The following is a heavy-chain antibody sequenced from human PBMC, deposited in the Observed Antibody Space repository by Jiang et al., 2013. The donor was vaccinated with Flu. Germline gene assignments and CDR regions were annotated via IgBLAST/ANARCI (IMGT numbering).Heavy chain of an antibody. V-gene: IGHV1-69*04. CDR3: ARDWSEMTYYDILTGYFPHFDY. CDR1: GGTFSSYA. D-gene: IGHD3-9*01. Sequence: SGAEVKKPGSSVKVSCKASGGTFSSYAISWVRQAPGQGLEWMGRIIPILGIANYAQKFQGRVTITADKSTSTAYMELSSLRSEDTAVYYCARDWSEMTYYDILTGYFPHFDYWGQGTLVTVSS. J-gene: IGHJ4*02. CDR2: IIPILGIA.